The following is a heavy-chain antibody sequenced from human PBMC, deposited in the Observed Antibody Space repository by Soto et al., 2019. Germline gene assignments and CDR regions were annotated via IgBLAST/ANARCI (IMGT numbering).Heavy chain of an antibody. CDR1: GFTFSSYG. V-gene: IGHV3-33*01. J-gene: IGHJ6*02. D-gene: IGHD2-8*01. Sequence: QVQLVESGGGVVQPGRSLRLSCAASGFTFSSYGMHWVRQAPGKGLEWVAVIWYDGSNKYYADSVKGRFTISRDNSKKMLNLQMNSLRAEDTAVYYCARELVCTNGVCYIRYYYGMDVWGQGTTVTVSS. CDR2: IWYDGSNK. CDR3: ARELVCTNGVCYIRYYYGMDV.